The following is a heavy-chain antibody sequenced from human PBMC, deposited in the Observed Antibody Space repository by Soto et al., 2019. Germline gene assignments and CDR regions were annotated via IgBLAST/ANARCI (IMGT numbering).Heavy chain of an antibody. J-gene: IGHJ4*02. V-gene: IGHV4-31*03. CDR2: IYYSGST. D-gene: IGHD5-18*01. Sequence: QVQLQESGPGLVKPSQTLSLPCTVSGGSISRGGSYWSWIRQHPGTGLEWIGYIYYSGSTYYNPSLKRRVTTAVDTAKNQFALKLSAVTAADTAVYDGARPGNSNGPNPLLYWGQGTLVTVSS. CDR1: GGSISRGGSY. CDR3: ARPGNSNGPNPLLY.